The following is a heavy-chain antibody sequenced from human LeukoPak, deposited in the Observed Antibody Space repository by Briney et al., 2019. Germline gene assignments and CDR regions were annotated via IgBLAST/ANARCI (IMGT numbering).Heavy chain of an antibody. D-gene: IGHD2-8*02. Sequence: GGSLRLSCAASTFTFNSHGLYWVRQAPGKGLERVSFIYNDENDKHYADSVKGRFTISRDNSKNTMYLQMDSLGGDDSAVYYRATLVKTGSGGRGYFDHWGQGTLVTVSS. J-gene: IGHJ4*02. CDR2: IYNDENDK. V-gene: IGHV3-30*02. CDR1: TFTFNSHG. CDR3: ATLVKTGSGGRGYFDH.